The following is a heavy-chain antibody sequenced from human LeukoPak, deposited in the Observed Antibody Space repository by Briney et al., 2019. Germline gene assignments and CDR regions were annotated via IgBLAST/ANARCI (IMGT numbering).Heavy chain of an antibody. J-gene: IGHJ4*02. CDR3: AKVAKHLLIRSEYGPFDY. CDR1: GFTFSSYG. CDR2: IRYDGSNK. V-gene: IGHV3-30*02. D-gene: IGHD4-17*01. Sequence: GGSLRLSCAASGFTFSSYGMHWVRQAPGKGLEWVAFIRYDGSNKYYADSVKGRFTISRDNSKNTLYLQMNSLRAEDTAVYYCAKVAKHLLIRSEYGPFDYWGQGTLVTVSS.